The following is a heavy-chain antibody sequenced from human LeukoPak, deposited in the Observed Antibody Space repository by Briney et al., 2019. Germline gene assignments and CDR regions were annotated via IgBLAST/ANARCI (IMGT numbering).Heavy chain of an antibody. Sequence: GGSLRLSCAASGFTFSGSAMHWVRQASGKGLEWVSRIRSKANSYATAYAASVKGRFTISRDDSKNTAYLQMNSLKTEDTAVHYCTRQYSSSSGGFDPWGQGTLVTVSS. D-gene: IGHD6-6*01. CDR1: GFTFSGSA. V-gene: IGHV3-73*01. CDR2: IRSKANSYAT. J-gene: IGHJ5*02. CDR3: TRQYSSSSGGFDP.